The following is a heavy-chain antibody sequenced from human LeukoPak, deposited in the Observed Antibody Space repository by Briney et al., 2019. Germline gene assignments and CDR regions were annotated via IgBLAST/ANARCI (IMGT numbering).Heavy chain of an antibody. V-gene: IGHV4-59*01. J-gene: IGHJ6*03. CDR1: GGSISSYY. CDR3: ARGRVGATSYYYYYMDV. CDR2: IYDSGST. D-gene: IGHD1-26*01. Sequence: SETLSLTCTVSGGSISSYYWSWIRQPPGKGLEWIGYIYDSGSTNYNPSLKSRVTISVDTSKNQFSLKLSSVTAADTAVYYCARGRVGATSYYYYYMDVWGKGTTVTVSS.